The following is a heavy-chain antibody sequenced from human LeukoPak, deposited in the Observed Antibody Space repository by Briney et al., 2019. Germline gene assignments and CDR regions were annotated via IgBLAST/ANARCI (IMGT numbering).Heavy chain of an antibody. J-gene: IGHJ6*02. V-gene: IGHV3-9*01. Sequence: PGGSLRLSCAASGFTFDDYAMHWVRQAPGKGLEWVSGISGNSGSIGYPDSVKGRFTISRDNAKYSLYLQMNSLRAEDTALYYCAKDLSSSWYPYYYGMDVWGQGTTVTVSS. CDR2: ISGNSGSI. CDR1: GFTFDDYA. CDR3: AKDLSSSWYPYYYGMDV. D-gene: IGHD6-13*01.